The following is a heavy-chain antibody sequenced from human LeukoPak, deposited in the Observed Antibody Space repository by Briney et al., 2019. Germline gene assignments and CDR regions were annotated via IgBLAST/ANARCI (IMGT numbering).Heavy chain of an antibody. CDR1: GFTFSSYW. J-gene: IGHJ4*02. D-gene: IGHD3-9*01. V-gene: IGHV3-7*01. CDR2: IKQDGSEK. CDR3: ARIPRYFDWLSAEFDY. Sequence: LAGGSLRLSCAASGFTFSSYWMSWVRQAPGKGLEWVANIKQDGSEKYYVDSVKGRFTISRDNAKNSLYPQMNSLRAEDTAVYYCARIPRYFDWLSAEFDYWGQGTLVTVSS.